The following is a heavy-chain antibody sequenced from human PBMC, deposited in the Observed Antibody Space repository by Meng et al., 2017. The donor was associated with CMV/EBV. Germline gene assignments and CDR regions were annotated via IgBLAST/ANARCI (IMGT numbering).Heavy chain of an antibody. V-gene: IGHV3-20*04. J-gene: IGHJ4*02. CDR1: GFTFDDYG. D-gene: IGHD2-15*01. CDR3: ARVGGYCSGGSCYVDY. Sequence: GESLKISCAASGFTFDDYGMSWVRQAPGKGLEWVSGINWNGGSTGYADSVKGRFTISRDNAKNSLYLQMNSLRAEDTAVYYCARVGGYCSGGSCYVDYWGQGTLVTVSS. CDR2: INWNGGST.